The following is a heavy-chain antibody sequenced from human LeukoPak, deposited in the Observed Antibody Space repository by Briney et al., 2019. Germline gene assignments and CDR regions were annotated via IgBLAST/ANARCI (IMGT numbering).Heavy chain of an antibody. CDR1: GFTFSDYW. CDR2: IKQDGSEK. D-gene: IGHD6-6*01. J-gene: IGHJ4*02. V-gene: IGHV3-7*01. CDR3: ARRGGSSSRRSPIDY. Sequence: GGSLRLSCAASGFTFSDYWMTWARQAPGKGPEWVANIKQDGSEKYYVDSVRGRFTISRDNAKNSLFLQMNSLRVEDTAVYYCARRGGSSSRRSPIDYWGQGTLVTVSS.